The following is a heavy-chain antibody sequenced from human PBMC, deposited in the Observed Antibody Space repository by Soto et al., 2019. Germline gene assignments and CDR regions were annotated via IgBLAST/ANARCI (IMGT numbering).Heavy chain of an antibody. D-gene: IGHD3-9*01. CDR2: IYSSGRT. V-gene: IGHV4-4*07. CDR1: GGSTSGKY. J-gene: IGHJ2*01. CDR3: ARDFDVNTALDYWYFDL. Sequence: QVHLQESGPGVVKASETLSLTCSLSGGSTSGKYWSWIRQSAGKGLEWIGRIYSSGRTHYNPSLGSRVSMSVAQNSFSLRLTSVTAADTAIYYCARDFDVNTALDYWYFDLWGRGTQSLSRQ.